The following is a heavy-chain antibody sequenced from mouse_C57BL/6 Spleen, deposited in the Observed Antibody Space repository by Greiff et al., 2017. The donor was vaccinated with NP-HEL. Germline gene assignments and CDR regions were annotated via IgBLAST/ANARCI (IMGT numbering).Heavy chain of an antibody. CDR2: IDPETGGT. V-gene: IGHV1-15*01. J-gene: IGHJ2*01. D-gene: IGHD2-3*01. CDR3: TRWMVTSLFDY. Sequence: VQLQQSGAELVRPGASVTLSCKASGYTFTDYEMHWVKQTPVHGLEWIGAIDPETGGTAYNQKFKGKAILTADKSSSTAYMELRSLTSEDSAVYYCTRWMVTSLFDYWGQGTTLTVSS. CDR1: GYTFTDYE.